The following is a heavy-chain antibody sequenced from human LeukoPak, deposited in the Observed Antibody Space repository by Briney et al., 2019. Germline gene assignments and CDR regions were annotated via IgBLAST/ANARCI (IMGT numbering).Heavy chain of an antibody. Sequence: GRSLRLSCAASGFTFSSYGMHWVRQAPGKGLEWVAVISYDGSNKYYAGSVKGRFTISRDNSKNTLYLQMNSLRAEDTAVYYCAKEILRYFDWLPPDYYGMDVWGKGTTVTVSS. CDR3: AKEILRYFDWLPPDYYGMDV. J-gene: IGHJ6*04. CDR1: GFTFSSYG. V-gene: IGHV3-30*18. CDR2: ISYDGSNK. D-gene: IGHD3-9*01.